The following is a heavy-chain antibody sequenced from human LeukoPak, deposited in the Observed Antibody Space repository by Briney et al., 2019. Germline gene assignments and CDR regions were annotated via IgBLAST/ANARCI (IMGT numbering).Heavy chain of an antibody. CDR1: GYTFTSYG. D-gene: IGHD3-10*01. CDR3: ARVVDGSGSYYYYYYYMDV. Sequence: ASVKVSCKASGYTFTSYGISWVRQAPGQGLEWMGWISAYNGNTNYAQKLQGRVTMTTDTSTSTAYMELRSLRSDDTAVYYCARVVDGSGSYYYYYYYMDVWGKGTTVTVSS. V-gene: IGHV1-18*01. J-gene: IGHJ6*03. CDR2: ISAYNGNT.